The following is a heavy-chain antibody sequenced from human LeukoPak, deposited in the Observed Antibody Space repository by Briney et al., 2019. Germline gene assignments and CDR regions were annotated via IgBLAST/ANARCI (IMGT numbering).Heavy chain of an antibody. CDR1: GFTVSSNY. D-gene: IGHD4-17*01. CDR3: ARGSTVTTYGAFDY. CDR2: IYSGGST. Sequence: GGSLRLSCAASGFTVSSNYMSWVCQAPGKGLEWVSVIYSGGSTYYADSVKGRFTISRDNSKNTLYLQMNSLRAEDTAVYYCARGSTVTTYGAFDYWGQGTLVTVSS. V-gene: IGHV3-66*02. J-gene: IGHJ4*02.